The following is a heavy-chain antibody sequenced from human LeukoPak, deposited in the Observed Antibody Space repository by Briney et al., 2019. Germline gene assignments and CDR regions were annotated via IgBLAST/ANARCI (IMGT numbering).Heavy chain of an antibody. Sequence: SVKVSCKASGGTFSSYAISWVRQAPGQGLEWMGGIIPIFGTANYAQKFQGRVTITADESTSTAYMELSSLRSEDTAVYYCTRQGDYYYYYYMDVWGKGTTVTVSS. V-gene: IGHV1-69*13. CDR3: TRQGDYYYYYYMDV. D-gene: IGHD3-16*01. CDR1: GGTFSSYA. J-gene: IGHJ6*03. CDR2: IIPIFGTA.